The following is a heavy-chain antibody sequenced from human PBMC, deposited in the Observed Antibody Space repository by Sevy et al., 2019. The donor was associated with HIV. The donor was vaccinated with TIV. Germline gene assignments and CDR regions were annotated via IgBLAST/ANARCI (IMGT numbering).Heavy chain of an antibody. CDR2: IYYSGTT. J-gene: IGHJ3*02. D-gene: IGHD2-15*01. CDR3: ARFLGGSCSGATCDFYDAFDI. CDR1: GGSISSVNNY. Sequence: SETLSLTCTVSGGSISSVNNYWSWIRQHPGKGLEWIGYIYYSGTTYYNPSLKSRITISVDTSKNQFSLKLSSVTAADTAVYYCARFLGGSCSGATCDFYDAFDIWGQGTMVTVSS. V-gene: IGHV4-31*03.